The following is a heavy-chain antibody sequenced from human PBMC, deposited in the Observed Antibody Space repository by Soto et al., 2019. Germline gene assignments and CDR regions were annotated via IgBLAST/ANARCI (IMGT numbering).Heavy chain of an antibody. CDR3: AKDGYCTATSCFAGGEFDY. CDR1: GFTFSNYA. V-gene: IGHV3-23*01. D-gene: IGHD2-2*01. CDR2: ISGSGDNT. J-gene: IGHJ4*02. Sequence: EVQLSESGGGLLRPGGSLRLSCAASGFTFSNYALSWVRQAPGKGLEWISAISGSGDNTYYEDSVKGGFTVSRDNSKSTLYLQMNNLRAEDSATYYCAKDGYCTATSCFAGGEFDYWGQGTQATVSS.